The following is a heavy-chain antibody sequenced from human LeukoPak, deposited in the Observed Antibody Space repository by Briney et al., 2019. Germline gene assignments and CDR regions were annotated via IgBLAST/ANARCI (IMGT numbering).Heavy chain of an antibody. CDR2: ISSSGSTI. J-gene: IGHJ4*02. CDR1: GFTFSSYE. D-gene: IGHD6-19*01. Sequence: QTGGSLRLSCAASGFTFSSYETNWVRQAPGKGLEWVSYISSSGSTIYYADSVKGRFAISRDNAKNSLYLQMNSLRAEDTAVYYCARAHPYSSGWYRYFDYWGQGTLVTVSS. V-gene: IGHV3-48*03. CDR3: ARAHPYSSGWYRYFDY.